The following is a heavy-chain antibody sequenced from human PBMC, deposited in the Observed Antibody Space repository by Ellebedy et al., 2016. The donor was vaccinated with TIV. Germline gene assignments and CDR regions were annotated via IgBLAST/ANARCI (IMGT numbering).Heavy chain of an antibody. CDR1: GFTFSSYA. V-gene: IGHV3-23*01. J-gene: IGHJ4*02. Sequence: PGGSLRLSCAAPGFTFSSYALSWVRQAPGKGLEWVSSISGSGVTTSYADSVKGRFTTSRDHSKNTLYLQVDSLRAEDTALYYCAISRDYYDSSGHYTYYFDYWGQGTLVTVSS. CDR2: ISGSGVTT. D-gene: IGHD3-22*01. CDR3: AISRDYYDSSGHYTYYFDY.